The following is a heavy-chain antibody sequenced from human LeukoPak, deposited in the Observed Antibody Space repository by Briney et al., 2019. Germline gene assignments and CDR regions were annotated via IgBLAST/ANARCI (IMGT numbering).Heavy chain of an antibody. V-gene: IGHV3-23*01. CDR2: ISGSGGST. CDR1: GFTFSSYA. J-gene: IGHJ4*02. CDR3: AKDGGHYDSSGYYYDH. Sequence: PGGSLRLSCAASGFTFSSYAMSWVRQAPGKGLEWVSAISGSGGSTYYADSVKGRFTISRDNSKNTLYLQMNSLRAEDTAVYYCAKDGGHYDSSGYYYDHWGQGTLVTVSS. D-gene: IGHD3-22*01.